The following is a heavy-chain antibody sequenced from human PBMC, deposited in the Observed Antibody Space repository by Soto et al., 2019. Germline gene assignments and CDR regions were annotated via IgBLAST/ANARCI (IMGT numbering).Heavy chain of an antibody. CDR2: IYYSGST. CDR1: GGSISSYY. Sequence: SETLSLTCTVSGGSISSYYWSWIRQPPGKGLEWIGYIYYSGSTNYNPSLKSRVTISVDTSKNQFSLKLSSVTAADTAVYYCARGARAITIFGVASNWFDPWGQGTLVTVSS. CDR3: ARGARAITIFGVASNWFDP. J-gene: IGHJ5*02. V-gene: IGHV4-59*08. D-gene: IGHD3-3*01.